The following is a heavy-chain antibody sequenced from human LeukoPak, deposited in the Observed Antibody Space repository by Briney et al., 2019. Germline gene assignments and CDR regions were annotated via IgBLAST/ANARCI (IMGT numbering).Heavy chain of an antibody. CDR1: GGSFSGYY. D-gene: IGHD3-3*01. CDR3: ARGTSSYDFWSGYYTGCFDY. Sequence: LETLSLTCAVYGGSFSGYYWSWIRQPPGKGLEWIGEINHSGSTNYNPSLKSRVTISVDTSKNQFSLKLSSVTAADTAVYYCARGTSSYDFWSGYYTGCFDYWGQGTLVTVSS. V-gene: IGHV4-34*01. CDR2: INHSGST. J-gene: IGHJ4*02.